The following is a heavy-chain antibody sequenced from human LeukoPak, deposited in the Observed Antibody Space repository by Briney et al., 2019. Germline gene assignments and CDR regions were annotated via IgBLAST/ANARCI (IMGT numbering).Heavy chain of an antibody. CDR3: ARRPLSRITMVRGVIISGWFDP. CDR1: GGSISSSSYY. D-gene: IGHD3-10*01. CDR2: IYYSGST. Sequence: SETLSLTCTVSGGSISSSSYYWGWIRQPPGKGLEWIGSIYYSGSTSYNPSLKSRVTLSVDTSKNQFSLKLSSVTAADTAVYYCARRPLSRITMVRGVIISGWFDPWGQGTLVTVSS. J-gene: IGHJ5*02. V-gene: IGHV4-39*07.